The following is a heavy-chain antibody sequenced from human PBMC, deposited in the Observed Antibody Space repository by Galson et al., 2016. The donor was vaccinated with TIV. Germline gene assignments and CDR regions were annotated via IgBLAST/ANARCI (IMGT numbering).Heavy chain of an antibody. CDR3: ARERRYYDSSESFDY. Sequence: SVKVSCKASGYSFNSHGTSWVRQAPGQGLEWMGWISAYTGGTHYAQKFQGRVTLTTDTSTSTAHMELRSLRSDDTAVYYCARERRYYDSSESFDYWGQGTLVTVSS. J-gene: IGHJ4*02. D-gene: IGHD3-22*01. V-gene: IGHV1-18*01. CDR2: ISAYTGGT. CDR1: GYSFNSHG.